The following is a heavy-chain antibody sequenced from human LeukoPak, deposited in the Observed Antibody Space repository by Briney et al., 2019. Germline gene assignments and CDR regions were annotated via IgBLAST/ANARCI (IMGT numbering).Heavy chain of an antibody. CDR3: ARVQGYTAMVYYFDY. CDR1: GYTFTSYY. D-gene: IGHD5-18*01. Sequence: ASAKVSCKASGYTFTSYYMHWVRQAPGQGLEWMGIINPSGGSTSYAQKFQGRVTMTRDTSTSTVYMELCSLRSEDTAVYYCARVQGYTAMVYYFDYWGQGTLVTVSS. CDR2: INPSGGST. J-gene: IGHJ4*02. V-gene: IGHV1-46*01.